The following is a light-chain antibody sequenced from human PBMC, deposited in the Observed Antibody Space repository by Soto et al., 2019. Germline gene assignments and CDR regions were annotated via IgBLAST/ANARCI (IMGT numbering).Light chain of an antibody. CDR3: QQHSHWPPWT. V-gene: IGKV3D-15*01. CDR2: GGS. Sequence: EIVMTQSPATLSVSPGERATLSCRASQSVSSSYLAWYQQKPGQSPRLVIYGGSTRAIGIPARFSGSGSGTDFTLTISNLEPEDFAVYYCQQHSHWPPWTFGQGTKVDIK. J-gene: IGKJ1*01. CDR1: QSVSSSY.